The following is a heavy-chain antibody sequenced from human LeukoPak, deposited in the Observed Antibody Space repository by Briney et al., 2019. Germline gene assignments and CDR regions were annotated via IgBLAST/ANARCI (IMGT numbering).Heavy chain of an antibody. D-gene: IGHD4-11*01. CDR1: GFTFSSYA. Sequence: PGGSLGLSCAASGFTFSSYAMSWVRQAPGKGLEWVSAISDSGGSTYYADSVKGRFTISRDNSKNTLYLQMNSLRAEDTAVYYCAKVGDYDYSNYYFDYWGQGTLVTVSS. CDR2: ISDSGGST. CDR3: AKVGDYDYSNYYFDY. J-gene: IGHJ4*02. V-gene: IGHV3-23*01.